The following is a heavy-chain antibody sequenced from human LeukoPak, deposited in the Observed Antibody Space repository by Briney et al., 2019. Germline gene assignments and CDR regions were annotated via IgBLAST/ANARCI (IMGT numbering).Heavy chain of an antibody. CDR2: IIPIFGTA. Sequence: SVKVSCKASGGTFSSYAISWVRQAPGPGLEWMGGIIPIFGTANYAQKFQGRVTITADESTSTAYMELSSLRSEDTAVYYCARLTYYYDSSGYLDAFDIWGQGTMVTVSS. CDR1: GGTFSSYA. V-gene: IGHV1-69*01. CDR3: ARLTYYYDSSGYLDAFDI. D-gene: IGHD3-22*01. J-gene: IGHJ3*02.